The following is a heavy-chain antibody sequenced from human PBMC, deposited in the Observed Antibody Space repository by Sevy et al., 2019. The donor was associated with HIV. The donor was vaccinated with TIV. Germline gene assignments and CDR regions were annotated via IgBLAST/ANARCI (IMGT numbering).Heavy chain of an antibody. CDR2: ISVYGET. CDR3: ARGLYFDFGAY. J-gene: IGHJ4*02. CDR1: GYTFNNYG. D-gene: IGHD3-10*01. V-gene: IGHV1-18*01. Sequence: ASVKVSCKTSGYTFNNYGISWVREAPGQGLEWMGCISVYGETNYAQKVQDRLTVTTDTSTATAYMELRSLRSDDTAVYYCARGLYFDFGAYWGQGTLVTVSS.